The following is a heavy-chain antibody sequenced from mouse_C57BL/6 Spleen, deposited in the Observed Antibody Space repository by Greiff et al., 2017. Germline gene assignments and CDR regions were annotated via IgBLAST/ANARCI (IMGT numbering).Heavy chain of an antibody. Sequence: DVMLVESGGDLVKPGGSLKLSCAASGFTFSSYGMSWVRQTPDKRLEWVATISSGGSYTYYPDSVKGRFTISRDNAKNTLYLQMSRLKSEDTAMYYCAREGDYSNYFDYWGQGTTLTVSS. CDR2: ISSGGSYT. CDR3: AREGDYSNYFDY. D-gene: IGHD2-5*01. V-gene: IGHV5-6*02. CDR1: GFTFSSYG. J-gene: IGHJ2*01.